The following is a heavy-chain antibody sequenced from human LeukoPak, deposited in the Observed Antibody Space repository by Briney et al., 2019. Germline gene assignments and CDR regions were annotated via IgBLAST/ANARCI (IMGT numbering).Heavy chain of an antibody. CDR1: GFSFDEYH. Sequence: PGGSLRLACEASGFSFDEYHMSWIRQAPGKGLEWVSYISHSGSTIYYAGSVKGRFTISRDNAKNSVFLQMNSLRAEDTALYYCARDPKNASGWLWYSDLWGRGTLVVVSS. D-gene: IGHD6-19*01. J-gene: IGHJ2*01. CDR3: ARDPKNASGWLWYSDL. CDR2: ISHSGSTI. V-gene: IGHV3-11*01.